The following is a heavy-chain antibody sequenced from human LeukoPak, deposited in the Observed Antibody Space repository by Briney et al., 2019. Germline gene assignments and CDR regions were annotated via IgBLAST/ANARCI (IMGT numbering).Heavy chain of an antibody. CDR2: INPNSGGT. D-gene: IGHD3-22*01. CDR3: ASVGYYYDSSGYLRDFDY. J-gene: IGHJ4*02. CDR1: GYTFTCYY. V-gene: IGHV1-2*02. Sequence: ASVKVSCKASGYTFTCYYMHWVRQAPGQGLEWMGWINPNSGGTNYAQKFQGRVTMTRDTSISTAYMELSRLRSDDTAVYYCASVGYYYDSSGYLRDFDYWGQGTLVTVSP.